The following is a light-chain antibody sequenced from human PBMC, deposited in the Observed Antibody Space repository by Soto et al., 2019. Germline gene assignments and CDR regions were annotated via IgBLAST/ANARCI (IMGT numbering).Light chain of an antibody. CDR1: QSISSW. J-gene: IGKJ3*01. V-gene: IGKV1-5*03. CDR2: KAS. CDR3: QQYNSYPFT. Sequence: DIQMTQSPSTLSASVGDRVTITCRASQSISSWLAWYQQKPGKAPKLLIYKASSLESGVPSRFSGSGSGTEFTLTISSLQPDDFASYHCQQYNSYPFTFGPGTKVDIK.